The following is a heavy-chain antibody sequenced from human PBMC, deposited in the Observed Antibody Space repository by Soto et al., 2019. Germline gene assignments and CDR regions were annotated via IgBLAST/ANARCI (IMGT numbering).Heavy chain of an antibody. D-gene: IGHD3-22*01. J-gene: IGHJ5*02. CDR2: INAGNGNT. CDR3: ARSIGSSGYYFWFDP. CDR1: GYTFTSYA. Sequence: ASVKVSCKASGYTFTSYAMHWVRQAPGQRLEWMGWINAGNGNTKYSQKFQGRVTITRDTSASTAYMELSSLRSEATAVYYCARSIGSSGYYFWFDPWGQGTLVTVSS. V-gene: IGHV1-3*01.